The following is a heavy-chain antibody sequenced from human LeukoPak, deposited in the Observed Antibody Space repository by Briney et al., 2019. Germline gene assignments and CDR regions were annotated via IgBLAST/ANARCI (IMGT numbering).Heavy chain of an antibody. V-gene: IGHV4-61*02. CDR3: ARETYYYDSSGYSINYYYYYMDV. CDR1: GGSISSGSYY. CDR2: IYTSGST. D-gene: IGHD3-22*01. J-gene: IGHJ6*03. Sequence: SETLSLTCTVSGGSISSGSYYWSWIRQPAGKGLEWIGRIYTSGSTNYNPSLKSRVTISVDTSKNQFSLKLSSVTAADTAVYYCARETYYYDSSGYSINYYYYYMDVWGKGTTVTVSS.